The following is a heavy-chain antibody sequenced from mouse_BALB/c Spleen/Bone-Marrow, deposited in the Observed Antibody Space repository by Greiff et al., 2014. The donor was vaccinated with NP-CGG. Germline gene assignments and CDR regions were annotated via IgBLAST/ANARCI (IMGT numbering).Heavy chain of an antibody. Sequence: VKLQQSGAELVKPGASVKLSCKASGYTFTSYWMHWVKQRPGQGLEWIGEINPSNGRTNYVEKFKSKATLSGDKSSSTVYMQLSSLTSDDSAVYYCARAGVWYFDVWGAGTTVTVS. CDR2: INPSNGRT. CDR3: ARAGVWYFDV. CDR1: GYTFTSYW. V-gene: IGHV1S81*02. J-gene: IGHJ1*01.